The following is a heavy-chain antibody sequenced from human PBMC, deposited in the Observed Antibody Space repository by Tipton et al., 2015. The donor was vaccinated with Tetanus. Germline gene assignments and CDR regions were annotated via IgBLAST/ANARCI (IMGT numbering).Heavy chain of an antibody. CDR1: GFTFSSYA. D-gene: IGHD6-6*01. J-gene: IGHJ4*02. Sequence: SLRLSCAASGFTFSSYAMSWVRQAPGKGLEWVSAISGSGGSTYYADSVKGRFTISRDNAKNSLYLQMNSLRAEDTALYYCAKDMGSRSSSSGGYFDYWGQGTLVTVSS. V-gene: IGHV3-23*01. CDR3: AKDMGSRSSSSGGYFDY. CDR2: ISGSGGST.